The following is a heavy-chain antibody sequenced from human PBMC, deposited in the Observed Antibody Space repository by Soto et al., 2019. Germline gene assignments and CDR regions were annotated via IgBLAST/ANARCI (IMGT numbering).Heavy chain of an antibody. CDR3: ARDQSWHDLVWWFDP. J-gene: IGHJ5*02. D-gene: IGHD1-1*01. Sequence: ASVKVSCKASGYTFSSSGITWIRQAPGQGLEWMGWISGYKGYTKYSQKFQGRVTMTTEKSTSTVYMELNSLTSEDTAVYYCARDQSWHDLVWWFDPWGQGTLVTVSS. V-gene: IGHV1-18*01. CDR1: GYTFSSSG. CDR2: ISGYKGYT.